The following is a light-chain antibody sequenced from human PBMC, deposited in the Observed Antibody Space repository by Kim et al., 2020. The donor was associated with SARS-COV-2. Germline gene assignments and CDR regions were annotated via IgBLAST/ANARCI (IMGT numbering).Light chain of an antibody. CDR1: SSNIGINY. V-gene: IGLV1-47*01. CDR3: AAWDDSLSGWV. CDR2: RNN. J-gene: IGLJ3*02. Sequence: GQRVTISGSGSSSNIGINYVYWYQQFPGTAPKLLIYRNNQRPSGVPDRFSGSKSGTSASLAISGLRSEDEADYYCAAWDDSLSGWVFGGGTQLTVL.